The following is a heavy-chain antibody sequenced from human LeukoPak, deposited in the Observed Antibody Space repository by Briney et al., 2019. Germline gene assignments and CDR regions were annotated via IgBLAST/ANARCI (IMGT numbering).Heavy chain of an antibody. V-gene: IGHV3-23*01. J-gene: IGHJ4*02. Sequence: PGRSLRLSCAASGFTFSSYGMHWVRQAPGKGLEWVSAISGSGGSTYYADSVKGRFTISRDNSKNTLYLQMNSLRAEDTAVYYCAKADGDTMVRGVISHFDYWGQGTLVTVSS. CDR1: GFTFSSYG. D-gene: IGHD3-10*01. CDR2: ISGSGGST. CDR3: AKADGDTMVRGVISHFDY.